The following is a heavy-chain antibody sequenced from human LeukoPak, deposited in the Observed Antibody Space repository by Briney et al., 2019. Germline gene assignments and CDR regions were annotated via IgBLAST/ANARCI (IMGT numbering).Heavy chain of an antibody. CDR1: GFSYSSHG. V-gene: IGHV3-33*05. CDR3: ARDLGYGGSLDY. D-gene: IGHD4-23*01. CDR2: ISYDGSNK. J-gene: IGHJ4*02. Sequence: PGGSLRLSCVASGFSYSSHGMHWVRQTPGKGLEWVAVISYDGSNKYYGDSVEGRFTISRDNSKNTLYLQMNSLRAEDTAVYYCARDLGYGGSLDYWGQGTLVTVSS.